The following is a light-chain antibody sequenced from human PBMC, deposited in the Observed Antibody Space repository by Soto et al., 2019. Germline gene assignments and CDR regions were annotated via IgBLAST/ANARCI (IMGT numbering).Light chain of an antibody. CDR1: SSDVGAYDY. CDR3: SSYASSSTYV. V-gene: IGLV2-14*01. Sequence: QSALTQPASVSGSPGQSITISCTGTSSDVGAYDYVSWYQQYPGKTPKVMISEVSNRPSGVSNRFSGSKSGNTASLTISGLQAEDEADYYCSSYASSSTYVFGTGTKLTVL. J-gene: IGLJ1*01. CDR2: EVS.